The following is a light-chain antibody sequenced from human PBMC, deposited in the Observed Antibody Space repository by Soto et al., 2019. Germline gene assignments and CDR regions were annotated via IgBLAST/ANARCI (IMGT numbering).Light chain of an antibody. CDR1: SSDVGGYNF. Sequence: QSALTQPPSASGSPGQSVTISCTGTSSDVGGYNFVSWYQQHPGKAPKLMIYEVSKRPSGVPDRFSGSKSGNTASLTVSGLAEQHEVAYYCISKAASNLRVVLAGGT. J-gene: IGLJ3*02. V-gene: IGLV2-8*01. CDR2: EVS. CDR3: ISKAASNLRVV.